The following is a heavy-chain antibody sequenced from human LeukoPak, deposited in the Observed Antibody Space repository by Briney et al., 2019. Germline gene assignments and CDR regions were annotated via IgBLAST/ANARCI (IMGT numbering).Heavy chain of an antibody. D-gene: IGHD6-13*01. J-gene: IGHJ3*02. Sequence: SETLSLTCAVYGGSFSGYYWSWIRQPPGKGLEWIGEINHSGSTNYNPSLKSRVTISVDTSKNQFSLKLSSETAADTAVYYCARHIVQGSSFCDIWGQGTMVTVSS. CDR3: ARHIVQGSSFCDI. CDR2: INHSGST. CDR1: GGSFSGYY. V-gene: IGHV4-34*01.